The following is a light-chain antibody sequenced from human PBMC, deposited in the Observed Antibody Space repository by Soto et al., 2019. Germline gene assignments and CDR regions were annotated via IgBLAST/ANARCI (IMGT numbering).Light chain of an antibody. CDR1: QNISNY. V-gene: IGKV1-39*01. CDR2: AAS. Sequence: MQMTQSPSSLSASLGDRVSITCRSSQNISNYLHWYQQRPGKAPKLLIYAASNLRSGVPSRFSGSGSGTDFTLTISILQSEDFATYYCQQSYSIPRLTFGPGTRVEI. CDR3: QQSYSIPRLT. J-gene: IGKJ3*01.